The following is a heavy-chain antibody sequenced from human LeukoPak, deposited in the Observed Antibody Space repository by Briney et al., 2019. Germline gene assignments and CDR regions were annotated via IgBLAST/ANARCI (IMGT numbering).Heavy chain of an antibody. D-gene: IGHD3-10*01. CDR1: GDTFSTYA. CDR3: ARDRIPYGSGNIGYFQH. CDR2: IIPMFGTP. J-gene: IGHJ1*01. Sequence: SVKASCKASGDTFSTYAIRWVRQAPGQGLEWMGGIIPMFGTPNYAQKFQGRVTITANKSTSTAYMELRSLRSEDTAVYYCARDRIPYGSGNIGYFQHWGQGTLVTVSS. V-gene: IGHV1-69*06.